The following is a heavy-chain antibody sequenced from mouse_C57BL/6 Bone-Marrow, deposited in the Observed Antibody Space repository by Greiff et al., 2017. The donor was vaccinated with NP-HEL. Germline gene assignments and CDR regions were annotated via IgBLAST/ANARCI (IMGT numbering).Heavy chain of an antibody. J-gene: IGHJ3*01. CDR3: AGEYYGNWGFAY. Sequence: VQLKQSGPVLVKPGASVKMSCKASGYTFTDYYMNWVKQSHGKSLEWIGVINPYNGGTSYNQKFKGKATLTVDKSSSTAYMELNSLTSEDSAVYDCAGEYYGNWGFAYWGQGTLVTVSA. D-gene: IGHD2-1*01. CDR2: INPYNGGT. CDR1: GYTFTDYY. V-gene: IGHV1-19*01.